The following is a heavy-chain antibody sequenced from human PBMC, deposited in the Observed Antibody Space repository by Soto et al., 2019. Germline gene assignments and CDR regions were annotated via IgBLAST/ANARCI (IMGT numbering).Heavy chain of an antibody. CDR1: GFSLSTSGVG. CDR2: IYWDDDK. Sequence: QITLKESGPTLVKPTQTLTLTCTFSGFSLSTSGVGVGWIRQPPGKALEWLALIYWDDDKYYSPSLKSRLTITVDTSNNQVVLTMTNMDPVDTATYYCARRAPYCRSNTCYDYWGQGTLVTVSA. CDR3: ARRAPYCRSNTCYDY. J-gene: IGHJ4*02. D-gene: IGHD2-2*01. V-gene: IGHV2-5*02.